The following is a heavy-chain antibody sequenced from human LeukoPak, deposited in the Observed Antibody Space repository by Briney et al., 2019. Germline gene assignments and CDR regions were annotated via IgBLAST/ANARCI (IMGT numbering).Heavy chain of an antibody. J-gene: IGHJ6*03. D-gene: IGHD1-26*01. V-gene: IGHV1-69*05. Sequence: PQASVKVSCKPSGGTFSSYAISWVRQAPGQGLEWMGGIIPIFGTANYAQKFQGRVTITTDETTSTAYMELSSLRSEDTAVYYCAIYRGHSILDYYYYMDVWGKGTTVTVSS. CDR3: AIYRGHSILDYYYYMDV. CDR2: IIPIFGTA. CDR1: GGTFSSYA.